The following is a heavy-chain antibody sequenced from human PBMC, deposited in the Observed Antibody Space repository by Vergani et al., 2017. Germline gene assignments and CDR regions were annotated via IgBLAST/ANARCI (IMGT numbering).Heavy chain of an antibody. J-gene: IGHJ5*01. CDR1: GFSFSGYW. CDR3: VRARCSGSCWMSNWFDS. D-gene: IGHD5-12*01. V-gene: IGHV3-74*01. Sequence: EVQLVESGGGLIHPGGSLRLSCEGSGFSFSGYWMHWVRQSPEKGLVWVSRIKSDGSITNYADSVKGRFTISRDNAKNTLYLEMNSLRGDDTAIYYCVRARCSGSCWMSNWFDSWGEGRLVTVCS. CDR2: IKSDGSIT.